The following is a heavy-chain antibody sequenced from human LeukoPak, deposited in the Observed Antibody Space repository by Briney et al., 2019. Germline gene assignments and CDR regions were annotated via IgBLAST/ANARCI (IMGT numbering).Heavy chain of an antibody. J-gene: IGHJ4*02. CDR1: GYSISSGYY. D-gene: IGHD6-25*01. Sequence: SETLSLTCAVSGYSISSGYYWGWIRQPSGKGLEWIGSIYHSGSTYYNPSLRSRVTISVDTSNIQFSLKLSSVTAADTAVYYCARRASGYLLYYFDYWGQGTLVTVSS. V-gene: IGHV4-38-2*01. CDR2: IYHSGST. CDR3: ARRASGYLLYYFDY.